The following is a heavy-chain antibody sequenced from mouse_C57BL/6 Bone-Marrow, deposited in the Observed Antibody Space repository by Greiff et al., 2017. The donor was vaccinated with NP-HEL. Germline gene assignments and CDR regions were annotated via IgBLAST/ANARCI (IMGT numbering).Heavy chain of an antibody. CDR1: GYTFTSYW. CDR3: ARYGYDADY. V-gene: IGHV1-50*01. D-gene: IGHD2-2*01. Sequence: VQLQQPGAELVKPGASVKLSCKASGYTFTSYWMQWVKQRPGQGLEWIGEIDPSDSYTNYNQKFKGKATLTVDTSSSTAYMQLSSLTSEDSAVYYCARYGYDADYWGQGTTLTVSP. J-gene: IGHJ2*01. CDR2: IDPSDSYT.